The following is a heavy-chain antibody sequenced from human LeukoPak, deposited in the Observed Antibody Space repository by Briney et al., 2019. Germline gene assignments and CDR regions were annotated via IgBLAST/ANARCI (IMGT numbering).Heavy chain of an antibody. CDR3: ARGQEWDQDYYDSSGYYYFDY. CDR1: GFTVSSNY. Sequence: GGSLRLSCAASGFTVSSNYMSWVRQAPGKGLEWVSVIYSGGSTYYAASVKGRFTISRDNSKNTLYLQMNSLRAEDTAVYYCARGQEWDQDYYDSSGYYYFDYWGQGTLVTVSS. D-gene: IGHD3-22*01. CDR2: IYSGGST. J-gene: IGHJ4*02. V-gene: IGHV3-53*01.